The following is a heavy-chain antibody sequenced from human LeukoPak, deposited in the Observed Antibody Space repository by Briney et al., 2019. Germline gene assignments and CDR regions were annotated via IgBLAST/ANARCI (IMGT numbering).Heavy chain of an antibody. CDR2: INPNSGGT. V-gene: IGHV1-2*06. D-gene: IGHD6-13*01. CDR3: ARGSSWYRDAFDI. Sequence: ASVKVSCKASGNTFTSYGISWVRQAPGQGLEWMGRINPNSGGTNYAQKFQGRVTMTRDTSISTAYMELSRLRSDDTAVYYCARGSSWYRDAFDIWGQGTMVTVSS. J-gene: IGHJ3*02. CDR1: GNTFTSYG.